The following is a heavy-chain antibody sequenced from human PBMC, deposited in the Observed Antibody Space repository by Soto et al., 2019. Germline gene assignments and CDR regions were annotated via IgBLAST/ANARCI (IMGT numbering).Heavy chain of an antibody. Sequence: KTSETLSLTCTVSGGSISSSSYYWGWIRQPPGKGLEWIGYIYYSGSTNYNPSLKSRVTISVDTSKNQFSLKLSSVTAADTAVYYCARENTLYYGGNSYFDYWGQGTLVTVSS. J-gene: IGHJ4*02. CDR3: ARENTLYYGGNSYFDY. V-gene: IGHV4-61*01. CDR1: GGSISSSSYY. CDR2: IYYSGST. D-gene: IGHD4-17*01.